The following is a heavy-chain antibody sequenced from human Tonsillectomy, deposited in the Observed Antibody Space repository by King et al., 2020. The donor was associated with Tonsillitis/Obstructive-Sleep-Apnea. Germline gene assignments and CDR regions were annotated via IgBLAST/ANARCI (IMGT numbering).Heavy chain of an antibody. J-gene: IGHJ4*02. CDR2: INPSTGIT. D-gene: IGHD1-14*01. Sequence: QLVQSGAEVKTPGASVKVFCKASGYTFTRDYINWVRQALGQGLDWMGIINPSTGITTNAQDFQARVTMTTDTSGGTVDLQLSSLRSVDTAVYYCVRDDVVGRYIDSWGQGTLVTVSS. V-gene: IGHV1-46*01. CDR3: VRDDVVGRYIDS. CDR1: GYTFTRDY.